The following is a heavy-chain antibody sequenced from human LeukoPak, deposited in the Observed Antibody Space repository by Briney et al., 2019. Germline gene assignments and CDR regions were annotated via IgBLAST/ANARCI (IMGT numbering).Heavy chain of an antibody. CDR1: GYSISSGYY. Sequence: PSETLSLTCAVSGYSISSGYYWGWIRQPPGKGLEWIGSIYHSGSTYYNPTLKSRVTISVDTSKNQFSLKLSSVTAADTAVYYCAIAVKGSSSLGYWGQGTLVTVSS. CDR3: AIAVKGSSSLGY. V-gene: IGHV4-38-2*01. J-gene: IGHJ4*02. CDR2: IYHSGST. D-gene: IGHD6-6*01.